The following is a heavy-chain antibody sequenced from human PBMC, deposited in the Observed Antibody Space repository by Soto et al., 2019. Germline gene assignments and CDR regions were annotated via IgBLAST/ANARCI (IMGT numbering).Heavy chain of an antibody. V-gene: IGHV3-73*01. J-gene: IGHJ6*02. CDR3: TATIGWDGSGSYYYYYYGMDV. CDR1: GFTFSGSA. Sequence: GGSLRLSCAASGFTFSGSAMHWVRQASGKGLEWVGRIRSKANSYVTAYAASGKGRFTISRDDSKNTAYLQMNILKTVNTAVYYCTATIGWDGSGSYYYYYYGMDVWGQGTTVTVSS. CDR2: IRSKANSYVT. D-gene: IGHD3-10*01.